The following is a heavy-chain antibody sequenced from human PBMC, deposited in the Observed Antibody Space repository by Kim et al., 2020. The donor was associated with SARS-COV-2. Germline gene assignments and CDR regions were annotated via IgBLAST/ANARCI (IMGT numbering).Heavy chain of an antibody. CDR3: ARGRTRFDY. J-gene: IGHJ4*02. D-gene: IGHD2-2*01. V-gene: IGHV4-34*01. CDR2: INHSGST. Sequence: SETLSLTCAVYGGSFSGYYWSWIRQPPGKGLEWIGEINHSGSTNYNPSLKSRVTISVDTSKNQFSLKLSSVTAADTAVYYCARGRTRFDYWGQGTLVTVSS. CDR1: GGSFSGYY.